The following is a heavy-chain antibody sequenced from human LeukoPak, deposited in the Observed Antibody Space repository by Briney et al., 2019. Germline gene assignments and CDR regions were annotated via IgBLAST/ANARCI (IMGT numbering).Heavy chain of an antibody. D-gene: IGHD5-18*01. Sequence: PGRSLRLSCTASGFTFGDYAMSWVRQAPGKGLEWVSYISSSDNTIHYADSVKGRFTISRDNAKNSLYLEMNSLRDEDTAVYYCARVHRGYSYGRLDYWGQGTLVTVSS. CDR3: ARVHRGYSYGRLDY. J-gene: IGHJ4*02. CDR1: GFTFGDYA. CDR2: ISSSDNTI. V-gene: IGHV3-11*04.